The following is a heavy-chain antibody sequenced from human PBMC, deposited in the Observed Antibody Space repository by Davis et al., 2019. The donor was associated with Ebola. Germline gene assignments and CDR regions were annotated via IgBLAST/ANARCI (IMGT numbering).Heavy chain of an antibody. CDR2: INSDGSST. CDR3: ASGRRTYYDFWSGHPLGDY. J-gene: IGHJ4*02. D-gene: IGHD3-3*01. V-gene: IGHV3-74*01. CDR1: GFTFSNAW. Sequence: GESLKISCAASGFTFSNAWMSWVRQAPGKGLVWVSRINSDGSSTSYADSVKGRFTISRDNAKNTLYLQMNSLRAEDTAVYYCASGRRTYYDFWSGHPLGDYWGQGTLVTVSS.